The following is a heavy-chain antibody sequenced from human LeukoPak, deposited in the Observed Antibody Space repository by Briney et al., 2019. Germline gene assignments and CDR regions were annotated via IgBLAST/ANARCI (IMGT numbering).Heavy chain of an antibody. V-gene: IGHV3-7*01. J-gene: IGHJ4*02. CDR3: VRVAGFFDF. CDR1: GFTFRNYW. Sequence: GGSLRLSCATSGFTFRNYWMSWVRQAPGKGLEWVANIKYDGSEKYYEDSVKDRLTISRDNAKNSLYLQINSLRAEDTALYYCVRVAGFFDFWGQGTLVTVSS. CDR2: IKYDGSEK. D-gene: IGHD3-10*01.